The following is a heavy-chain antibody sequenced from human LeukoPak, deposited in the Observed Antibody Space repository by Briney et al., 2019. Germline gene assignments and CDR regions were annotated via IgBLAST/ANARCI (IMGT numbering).Heavy chain of an antibody. V-gene: IGHV3-53*01. CDR2: IYSGGST. D-gene: IGHD3-22*01. Sequence: GGSLRLSCAASGFTFSTHVMSWVRQAPGKGLEWVSVIYSGGSTYYADSVKGRFTISRDNSKNTLYLQMNSLRAEDTAVYYCARDSGYYDSSGYYQTMLFDYWGQGTLVTVSS. J-gene: IGHJ4*02. CDR1: GFTFSTHV. CDR3: ARDSGYYDSSGYYQTMLFDY.